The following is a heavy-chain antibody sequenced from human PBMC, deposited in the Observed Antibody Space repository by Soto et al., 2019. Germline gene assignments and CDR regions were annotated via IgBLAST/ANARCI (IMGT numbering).Heavy chain of an antibody. J-gene: IGHJ3*02. CDR2: IWYDGSNK. V-gene: IGHV3-33*01. Sequence: GGSLRLSCAASGFTFSSYGMHWVRQAPGKGLEWVAVIWYDGSNKYYADSVKGRFTISRDNSKNTLYLQMNSLRAEDTAVYYCARDRGTLGTSRADAFDIWGQGTMVTVSS. CDR3: ARDRGTLGTSRADAFDI. D-gene: IGHD7-27*01. CDR1: GFTFSSYG.